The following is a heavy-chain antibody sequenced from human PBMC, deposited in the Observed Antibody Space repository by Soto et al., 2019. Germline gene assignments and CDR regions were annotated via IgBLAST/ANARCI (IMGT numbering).Heavy chain of an antibody. J-gene: IGHJ6*02. V-gene: IGHV3-23*01. CDR3: ANLVVPADYYYYYYGMDV. CDR2: ISGGGDIT. Sequence: GGSLRLSCAASGFTFSSYAMSWVRQAPGKGLEWVSVISGGGDITYYADSVKGRLTISRDNSKNTLYLQMNSLRAADTAIYYCANLVVPADYYYYYYGMDVWGQGTTVTVSS. CDR1: GFTFSSYA. D-gene: IGHD2-2*01.